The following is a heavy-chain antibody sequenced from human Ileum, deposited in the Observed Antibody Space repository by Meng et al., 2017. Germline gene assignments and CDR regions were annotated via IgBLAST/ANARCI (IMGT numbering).Heavy chain of an antibody. D-gene: IGHD2-8*01. J-gene: IGHJ4*02. CDR2: ISYDGAKK. CDR1: GFTFSTYA. V-gene: IGHV3-30*14. CDR3: AREGVPGTVDY. Sequence: QVQLVESGGGVVQPGRSLRLSCAASGFTFSTYAIHWVRQAPGKGLEWVAVISYDGAKKYYADSVKGRFTISRDNSKNTLYLQMSSLRAEDTAVYYCAREGVPGTVDYWGQGTLVTVSS.